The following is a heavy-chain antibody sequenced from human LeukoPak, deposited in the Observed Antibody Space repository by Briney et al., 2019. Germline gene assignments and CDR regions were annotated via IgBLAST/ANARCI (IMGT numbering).Heavy chain of an antibody. Sequence: GGSLRLSCAASGFTFSSYSMNWVRQAPGKGLEWVSSISSSSSYIYYADSVKGRFTISRDNAKNSLYLQMNSLRAEDTAVYYCARDLLKTYIVVVPAAFDPWGQGTLVTVTS. CDR3: ARDLLKTYIVVVPAAFDP. V-gene: IGHV3-21*01. D-gene: IGHD2-2*01. J-gene: IGHJ5*02. CDR1: GFTFSSYS. CDR2: ISSSSSYI.